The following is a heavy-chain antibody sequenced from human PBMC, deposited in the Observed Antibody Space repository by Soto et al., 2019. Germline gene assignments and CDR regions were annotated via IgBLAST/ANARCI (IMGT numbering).Heavy chain of an antibody. CDR2: IWYDGSSK. V-gene: IGHV3-33*08. J-gene: IGHJ4*02. CDR3: ARDRDYYDSSGYYYFDY. CDR1: GFTFSSYA. Sequence: GGSLRLSCAASGFTFSSYAMTWVRQAPGKGLEWVAVIWYDGSSKYYADSVKGRFTISRDDSKNTLYLQMNSLRAEDTAVYYCARDRDYYDSSGYYYFDYWGQGTLVTVSS. D-gene: IGHD3-22*01.